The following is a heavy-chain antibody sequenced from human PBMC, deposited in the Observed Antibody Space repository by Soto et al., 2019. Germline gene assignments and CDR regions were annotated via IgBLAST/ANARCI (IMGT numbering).Heavy chain of an antibody. V-gene: IGHV3-23*01. Sequence: PWGSLRLSCTASGFTFSSYAMSWVRQAPGKGLEWVSAVSGSCGSTYYSDSVKGRFTISRDNSKNTLYLQMNSLRAEDTAVYYSANVKRAVVTQGVVEYSYYYYGMDVWGQGTKVTVSS. J-gene: IGHJ6*02. CDR2: VSGSCGST. CDR1: GFTFSSYA. CDR3: ANVKRAVVTQGVVEYSYYYYGMDV. D-gene: IGHD2-21*02.